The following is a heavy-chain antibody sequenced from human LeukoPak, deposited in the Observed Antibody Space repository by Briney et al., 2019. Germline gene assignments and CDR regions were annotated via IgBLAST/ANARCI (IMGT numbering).Heavy chain of an antibody. Sequence: SQSLSPICSVSAASIRTYYSNSIRQHAGNRMDWIGRIYSSGSTYYSPSLKSRVTMPVDTSKYQFSLQLNSVTAADTAVYYCARGGRGSGDYYYYDGMDVWGQGTTVTVS. V-gene: IGHV4-4*07. CDR1: AASIRTYY. CDR3: ARGGRGSGDYYYYDGMDV. CDR2: IYSSGST. D-gene: IGHD2-15*01. J-gene: IGHJ6*02.